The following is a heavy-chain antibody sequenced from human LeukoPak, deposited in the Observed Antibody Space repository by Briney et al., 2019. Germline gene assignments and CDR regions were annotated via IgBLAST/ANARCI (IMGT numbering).Heavy chain of an antibody. CDR2: SHHSGST. CDR1: GYSITSYY. J-gene: IGHJ4*02. V-gene: IGHV4-59*01. CDR3: VKWNEPYFAFDY. Sequence: SETLCLSCTVSGYSITSYYWSWIRQSPGWGLEWIGFSHHSGSTDYNPSLRSRVTVSVDTSKNQFSLRLTSLTAADTAVYYCVKWNEPYFAFDYWGQGILVTVSS. D-gene: IGHD1-1*01.